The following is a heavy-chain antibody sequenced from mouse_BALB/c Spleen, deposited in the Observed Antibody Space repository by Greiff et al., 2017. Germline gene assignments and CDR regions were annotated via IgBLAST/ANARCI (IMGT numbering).Heavy chain of an antibody. V-gene: IGHV3-6*02. CDR3: ARKHYYGPLYAMDY. CDR2: ISYDGSN. CDR1: GYSITSGYY. D-gene: IGHD1-1*01. J-gene: IGHJ4*01. Sequence: ESGPGLVKPSQSLSLTCSVTGYSITSGYYWNWIRQFPGNKLEWMGYISYDGSNNYNPSLKNRISITRDTSKNQFFLKLNSVTTEDTATYYCARKHYYGPLYAMDYWGQGTSVTVSS.